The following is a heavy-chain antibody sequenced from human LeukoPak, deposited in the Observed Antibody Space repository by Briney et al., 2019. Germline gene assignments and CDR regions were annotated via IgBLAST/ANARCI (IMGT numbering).Heavy chain of an antibody. D-gene: IGHD3-22*01. Sequence: PWGSLRLSCAASGFTFIRYIMNWVRQAPGKGLEWISYISSSSRTIHYADSVKGRFTISRDNAENSLDLQMNSLRDEDTAVYYCASHYFGSRGSYAEYFQHWGQGALVSVSS. CDR1: GFTFIRYI. V-gene: IGHV3-48*02. J-gene: IGHJ1*01. CDR3: ASHYFGSRGSYAEYFQH. CDR2: ISSSSRTI.